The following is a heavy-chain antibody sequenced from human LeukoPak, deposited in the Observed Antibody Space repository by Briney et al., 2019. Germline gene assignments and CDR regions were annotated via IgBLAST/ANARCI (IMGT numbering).Heavy chain of an antibody. D-gene: IGHD3-9*01. CDR1: GYTFTSYD. Sequence: ASVKVSCKASGYTFTSYDINWVRQATGQGLEWMGWMSPNSGNTGYAQKFQGRVTMTRNTSISTAYMELSSLRSEDTAVYYCARRSLRYFDWLPPGLYYYYYGMDVWGQGTTVTVSS. V-gene: IGHV1-8*01. J-gene: IGHJ6*02. CDR2: MSPNSGNT. CDR3: ARRSLRYFDWLPPGLYYYYYGMDV.